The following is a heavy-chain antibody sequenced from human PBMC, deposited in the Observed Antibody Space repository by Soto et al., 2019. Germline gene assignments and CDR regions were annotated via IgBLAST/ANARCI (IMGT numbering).Heavy chain of an antibody. J-gene: IGHJ4*02. CDR3: ARDPPYYDFWSGYSRGPFDY. D-gene: IGHD3-3*01. V-gene: IGHV1-18*01. CDR2: ISAYNGNT. CDR1: GYPFTSYG. Sequence: ASVKVSCKASGYPFTSYGLHWVRQAPGQGLERLGWISAYNGNTNYAQKLQGRVTMTTDTSTSTAYMELRSLRSDDTAVYYCARDPPYYDFWSGYSRGPFDYWGQGTLVTVSS.